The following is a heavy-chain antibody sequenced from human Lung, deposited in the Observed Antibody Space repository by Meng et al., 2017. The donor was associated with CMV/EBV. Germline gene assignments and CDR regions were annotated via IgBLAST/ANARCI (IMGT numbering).Heavy chain of an antibody. V-gene: IGHV4-4*02. CDR2: IPHRGSS. CDR1: GDSITNHNW. CDR3: LRRSGSSV. D-gene: IGHD3-10*01. J-gene: IGHJ1*01. Sequence: QVQWRGAGPALVKPSETLSLTCAVSGDSITNHNWWAWVRQPPGKGLEWIGEIPHRGSSAYNPSLKSRVSMSIDKSKNQFSLKLTSVTAADTAVYHCLRRSGSSVWGQGTLVTVSS.